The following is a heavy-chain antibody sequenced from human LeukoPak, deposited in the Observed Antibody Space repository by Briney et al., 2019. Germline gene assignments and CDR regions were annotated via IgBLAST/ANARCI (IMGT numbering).Heavy chain of an antibody. CDR2: IYYSGST. Sequence: SETLSLTCTVSGGSISSGGYYWSWIRQHPGKGLEWIGYIYYSGSTYYNPSLKSRVTISVDTAKNQFSLKLSSVTAADTAVYYCARGGPRSYSSGVGWGQGTLVTVSS. D-gene: IGHD3-22*01. J-gene: IGHJ4*02. V-gene: IGHV4-31*03. CDR3: ARGGPRSYSSGVG. CDR1: GGSISSGGYY.